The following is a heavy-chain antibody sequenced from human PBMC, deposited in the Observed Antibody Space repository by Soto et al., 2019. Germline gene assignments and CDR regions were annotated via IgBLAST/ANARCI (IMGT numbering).Heavy chain of an antibody. D-gene: IGHD3-3*01. CDR2: INHSGST. Sequence: SETLSLTCAVYGGSSSGYYWSWIRQPPGKGLEWIGEINHSGSTNYNPSLKSRVTISVDTSKNQFSLKLSSVTAADTAVYYCASSGSRLRFFYYYGMDVWGQGTTVTVSS. J-gene: IGHJ6*02. V-gene: IGHV4-34*01. CDR3: ASSGSRLRFFYYYGMDV. CDR1: GGSSSGYY.